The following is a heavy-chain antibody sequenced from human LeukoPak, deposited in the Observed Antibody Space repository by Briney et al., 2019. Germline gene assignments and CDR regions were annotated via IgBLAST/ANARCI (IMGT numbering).Heavy chain of an antibody. D-gene: IGHD2-15*01. CDR1: GFTFTTDA. J-gene: IGHJ3*01. Sequence: GGALRLACAASGFTFTTDAIVWVRQAPGKGLEWVSAISSSGGDTNYADSVKGRFTISRDNSHSTLYLQMSSLRAEDTALYYCATPPSDSFDLWGQGTMVTVSS. CDR3: ATPPSDSFDL. CDR2: ISSSGGDT. V-gene: IGHV3-23*01.